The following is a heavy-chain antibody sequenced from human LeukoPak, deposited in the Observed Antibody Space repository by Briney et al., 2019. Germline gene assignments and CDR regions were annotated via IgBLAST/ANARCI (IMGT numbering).Heavy chain of an antibody. CDR1: GFTFSSYG. V-gene: IGHV3-23*01. J-gene: IGHJ4*02. D-gene: IGHD3-9*01. CDR2: ISGSGGST. CDR3: ARTTKEFDILTGYYFDY. Sequence: GGSLRLSCAASGFTFSSYGMSWVRQAPGKGLEWVSTISGSGGSTYYADSVKGRFTISRDNSKNTLSLQMNSLRAVDTAVYYCARTTKEFDILTGYYFDYWGQGTLVTVSS.